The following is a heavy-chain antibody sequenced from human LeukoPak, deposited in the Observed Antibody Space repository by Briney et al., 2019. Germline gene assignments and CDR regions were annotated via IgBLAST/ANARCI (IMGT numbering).Heavy chain of an antibody. CDR3: AREESRAFDY. CDR1: GFTFSTYW. Sequence: GGSLRLSCAASGFTFSTYWMTWVRQAPGKGLEWVANIKYDGSEKYYADSVKGRCTISRDNTKNSLDLQMNSLRAEDTAVYYCAREESRAFDYWGQGALDTVSS. CDR2: IKYDGSEK. V-gene: IGHV3-7*03. J-gene: IGHJ4*02.